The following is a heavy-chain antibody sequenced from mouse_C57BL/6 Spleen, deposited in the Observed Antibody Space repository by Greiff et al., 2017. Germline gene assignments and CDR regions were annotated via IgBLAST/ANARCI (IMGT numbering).Heavy chain of an antibody. CDR1: GYTFTSYW. D-gene: IGHD1-1*01. CDR2: IDPKSGGT. Sequence: VQLQQPGAELVKPGASVKLSCKASGYTFTSYWMHWVKQRPGRGLEWIGRIDPKSGGTKYNEKFKGKATLTVDKPASTAYMQLSSLTTEDSAVDYCARERITTVVMDYWGQGTSVTVSS. J-gene: IGHJ4*01. V-gene: IGHV1-72*01. CDR3: ARERITTVVMDY.